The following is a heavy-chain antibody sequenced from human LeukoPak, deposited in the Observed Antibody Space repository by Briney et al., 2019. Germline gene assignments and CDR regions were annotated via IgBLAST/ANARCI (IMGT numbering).Heavy chain of an antibody. J-gene: IGHJ4*02. CDR1: GFSFRTYG. D-gene: IGHD6-13*01. Sequence: PGGSLRLSCVASGFSFRTYGMHSVRQAPGKGPEWVAFTRFDGSNKYYADSVEGRFTISRDNSRNTLYLQMNSLRSEDTAVYYCAKSTSGYSTSWYCLDYWGQGTLVTDSS. CDR2: TRFDGSNK. CDR3: AKSTSGYSTSWYCLDY. V-gene: IGHV3-30*02.